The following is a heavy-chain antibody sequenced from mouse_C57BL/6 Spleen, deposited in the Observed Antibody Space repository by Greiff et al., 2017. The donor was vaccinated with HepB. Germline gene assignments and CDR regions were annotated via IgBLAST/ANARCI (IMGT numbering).Heavy chain of an antibody. CDR2: IYPGSGST. V-gene: IGHV1-55*01. D-gene: IGHD2-5*01. CDR1: GYTFTSYW. CDR3: ARSYYSNPAWFAY. J-gene: IGHJ3*01. Sequence: QVQLQQSGAELVKPGASVKMSCKASGYTFTSYWITWVKQRPGQGLEWIGDIYPGSGSTNYNEKFKSKATLTVDTSSSTAYMQLSSLTSEDSAVYYCARSYYSNPAWFAYWGQGTLVTVSA.